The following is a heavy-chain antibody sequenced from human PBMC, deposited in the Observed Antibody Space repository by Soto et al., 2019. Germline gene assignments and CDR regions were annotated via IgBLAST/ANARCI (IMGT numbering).Heavy chain of an antibody. Sequence: EVQLVESGGGLVKTGGSLRLSCTFTFNSYSLNWVRQAPGKGLELVSSISSGSAYLKYADSVKGRFTISRDNANNLLYLQKSSLRVDDTAVYYCTRDQGGSYDSWFDAWGQGTLVTVSS. CDR3: TRDQGGSYDSWFDA. J-gene: IGHJ5*02. D-gene: IGHD1-26*01. CDR1: TFNSYS. V-gene: IGHV3-21*06. CDR2: ISSGSAYL.